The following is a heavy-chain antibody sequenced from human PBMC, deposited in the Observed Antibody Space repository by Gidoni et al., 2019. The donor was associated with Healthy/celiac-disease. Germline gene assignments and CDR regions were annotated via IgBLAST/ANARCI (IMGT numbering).Heavy chain of an antibody. J-gene: IGHJ4*02. D-gene: IGHD3-22*01. CDR2: IKSKTDGGTT. CDR1: GFTFSNAW. CDR3: TTAPLLLRWVRPFDY. V-gene: IGHV3-15*07. Sequence: EVQLVESGGGLVKPGGSLRLSCAASGFTFSNAWMNWVRQAPGKGLEWVGRIKSKTDGGTTDYAAPVKGRFTISRDDSKNTLYLQMNSLKTEDTAVYYCTTAPLLLRWVRPFDYWGQGTLVTVSS.